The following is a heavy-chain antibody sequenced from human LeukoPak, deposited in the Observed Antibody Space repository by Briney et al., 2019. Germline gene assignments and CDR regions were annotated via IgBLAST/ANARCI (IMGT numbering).Heavy chain of an antibody. CDR3: ARVSPDYGELYFDY. D-gene: IGHD4-17*01. V-gene: IGHV3-53*01. J-gene: IGHJ4*02. CDR1: GFTVRTNY. Sequence: GGSLRLSCAASGFTVRTNYMSWVRQAPGKGLEWVSVIYSGGNTYYADSVKGRFTISRDNSKNTLYLQMNSLRAEDTAMYYCARVSPDYGELYFDYWGQGTLVTVSS. CDR2: IYSGGNT.